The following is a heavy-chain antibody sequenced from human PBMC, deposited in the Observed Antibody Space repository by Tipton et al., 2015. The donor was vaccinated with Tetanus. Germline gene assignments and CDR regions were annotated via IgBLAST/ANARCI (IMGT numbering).Heavy chain of an antibody. CDR3: ASANYDFAKKGPFDS. Sequence: TLSLTCTVSGGSIRRDIYSGNWIRQPPGKGLEWLAHIYSRGRTNSNYPLKSRITISQDTSKNQVSLKLTSVTAADTAVYYCASANYDFAKKGPFDSWGQGTLVTVSS. CDR2: IYSRGRT. J-gene: IGHJ4*02. CDR1: GGSIRRDIYS. D-gene: IGHD3-3*01. V-gene: IGHV4-61*01.